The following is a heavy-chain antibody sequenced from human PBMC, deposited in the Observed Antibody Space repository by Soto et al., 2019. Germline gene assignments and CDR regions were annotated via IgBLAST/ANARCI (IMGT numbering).Heavy chain of an antibody. CDR3: ARDVPPTMVRGELTYYYYMDV. D-gene: IGHD3-10*01. Sequence: ETLSLTCTVSGGSISSYYWSWIRQPPGKGLEWIGYIYYSGSTNYNPSLKSRVTISVDTSKNQFSLKLSSVTAADTAVYYCARDVPPTMVRGELTYYYYMDVWGKGTTVTVSS. CDR2: IYYSGST. V-gene: IGHV4-59*01. J-gene: IGHJ6*03. CDR1: GGSISSYY.